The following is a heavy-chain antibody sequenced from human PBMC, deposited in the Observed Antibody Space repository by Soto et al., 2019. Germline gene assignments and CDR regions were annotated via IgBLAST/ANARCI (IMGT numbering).Heavy chain of an antibody. Sequence: GASVKVSFKASGGTFSSYAISWLRQAPGQGLEWMGGIIPIFGTANYAQKFQGRVTITADESTSTAYMELSSLRSEDAAVYYCASGGGKTYYYDSSGYVDAFDIWGQGTMVTVSS. CDR2: IIPIFGTA. V-gene: IGHV1-69*13. CDR3: ASGGGKTYYYDSSGYVDAFDI. D-gene: IGHD3-22*01. CDR1: GGTFSSYA. J-gene: IGHJ3*02.